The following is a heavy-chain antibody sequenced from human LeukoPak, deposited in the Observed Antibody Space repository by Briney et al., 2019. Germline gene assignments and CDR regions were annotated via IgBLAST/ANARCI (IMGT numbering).Heavy chain of an antibody. CDR3: ARAPYSSGWWTYFDY. V-gene: IGHV4-59*01. D-gene: IGHD6-19*01. CDR1: GGSISSYY. CDR2: IYYSGST. J-gene: IGHJ4*02. Sequence: SETLSLTCTVSGGSISSYYWSWIRQPPGKGLEWIGYIYYSGSTNYNPSLKSRVTISVDTSKNQFSQKLSSVTAADTAVYYCARAPYSSGWWTYFDYWGQGTLVTVSS.